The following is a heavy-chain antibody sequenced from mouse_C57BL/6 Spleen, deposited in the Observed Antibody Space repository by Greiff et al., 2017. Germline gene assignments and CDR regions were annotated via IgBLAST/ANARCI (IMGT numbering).Heavy chain of an antibody. D-gene: IGHD1-1*01. CDR3: ARYYGSSPHYYAMDY. CDR1: GYTFTSYG. Sequence: QVQLQQSGAELARPGASVKLSCKASGYTFTSYGISWVKQRTGQGLEWIGEIYPRSGNTYYNEKFKGKATLTADKSSSTAYMELRSLTSEDSAVYFCARYYGSSPHYYAMDYWGQGTSVTVSS. J-gene: IGHJ4*01. CDR2: IYPRSGNT. V-gene: IGHV1-81*01.